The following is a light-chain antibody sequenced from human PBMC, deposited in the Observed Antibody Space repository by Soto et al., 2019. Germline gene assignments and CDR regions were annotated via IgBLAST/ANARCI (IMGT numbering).Light chain of an antibody. V-gene: IGLV2-23*03. J-gene: IGLJ2*01. CDR1: SSDVGSYNL. CDR3: CSYAGSSTFVV. CDR2: EGS. Sequence: QSALTQPASVSGSPGQSITISCTGTSSDVGSYNLVSWYQQHPGKAPKLMIYEGSKRPSGVSNRFSGSKSCNTASLTISGLQAEDEADYYGCSYAGSSTFVVFGGGTKLTVL.